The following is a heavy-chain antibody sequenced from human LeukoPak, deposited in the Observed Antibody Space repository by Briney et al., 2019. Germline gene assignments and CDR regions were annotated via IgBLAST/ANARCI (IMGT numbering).Heavy chain of an antibody. J-gene: IGHJ6*03. Sequence: PSQTLSLTCTVSGGSISSGDYYWSWIRQPPGKGLEWIGYIYHSGSTYYNPSLKSRVTISVDRSKNQFSLKLSSVTAADTAVYYCARPAYCGGDCPPVYYYYMDVWGKGTTVTVSS. V-gene: IGHV4-30-2*01. CDR3: ARPAYCGGDCPPVYYYYMDV. D-gene: IGHD2-21*01. CDR2: IYHSGST. CDR1: GGSISSGDYY.